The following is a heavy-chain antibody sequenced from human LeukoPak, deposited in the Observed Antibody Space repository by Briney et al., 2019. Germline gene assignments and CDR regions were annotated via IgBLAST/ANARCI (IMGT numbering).Heavy chain of an antibody. CDR1: GGSISSGDYY. D-gene: IGHD2/OR15-2a*01. V-gene: IGHV4-31*03. CDR3: ARVNRANYVDN. Sequence: PSETLSLTCTVSGGSISSGDYYWSWIRQHPGKGLEWIGYIYYSGNAYFNPSLKSRVTISVDTSKNQFSLMLSSVTAADTAMCYCARVNRANYVDNWGQGTLVTVSS. CDR2: IYYSGNA. J-gene: IGHJ4*02.